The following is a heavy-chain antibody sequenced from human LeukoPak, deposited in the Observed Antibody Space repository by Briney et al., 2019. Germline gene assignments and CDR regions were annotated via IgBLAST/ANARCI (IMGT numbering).Heavy chain of an antibody. Sequence: PGGSLRLSCAASGLTVSNAWVNWVRQAPGKGLEWVGRIKSTTDGGTTDYAAPVRNRFTISRDDSKNTLYLQMNSLKTEDTAVYFCATAGYFDQFHLSGRGTLVTVSS. J-gene: IGHJ2*01. CDR2: IKSTTDGGTT. D-gene: IGHD3-9*01. CDR1: GLTVSNAW. CDR3: ATAGYFDQFHL. V-gene: IGHV3-15*01.